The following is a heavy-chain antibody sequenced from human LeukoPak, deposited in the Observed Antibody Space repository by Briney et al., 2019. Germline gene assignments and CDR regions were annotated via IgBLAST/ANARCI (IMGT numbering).Heavy chain of an antibody. J-gene: IGHJ4*02. D-gene: IGHD1-20*01. V-gene: IGHV3-11*01. CDR2: IDPSGTTL. Sequence: GGSLRLSCAASGFTLRRYVMSWVRQAPGKGLEWVSYIDPSGTTLYYADSVKGRFIISRDNGKNSLYLQLRSLKDEDTAVYFCARAAYNWNWGQGTLVTVSS. CDR3: ARAAYNWN. CDR1: GFTLRRYV.